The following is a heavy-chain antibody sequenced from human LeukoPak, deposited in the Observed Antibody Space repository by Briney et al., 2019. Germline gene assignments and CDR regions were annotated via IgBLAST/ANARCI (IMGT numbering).Heavy chain of an antibody. CDR1: GGTFSSYA. CDR3: ATIGATVTTSDWFDP. CDR2: IIPIFGTA. J-gene: IGHJ5*02. V-gene: IGHV1-69*06. Sequence: SVKVSCKASGGTFSSYAISWVRQAPGQGLEWMGGIIPIFGTANYAQKFQGRVTMTEDTSTDTAYMELSSLRSEDTAVYYCATIGATVTTSDWFDPWGQGTLVTVSS. D-gene: IGHD4-17*01.